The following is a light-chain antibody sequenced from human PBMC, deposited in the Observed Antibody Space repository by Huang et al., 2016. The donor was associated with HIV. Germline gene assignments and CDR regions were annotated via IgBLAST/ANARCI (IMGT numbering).Light chain of an antibody. CDR2: KAS. CDR1: QSIGSW. CDR3: QQYSSFPWT. Sequence: DIQMTQSPSTLSASVGDRVTITCRASQSIGSWLAWYQQKPGKAPKLLIYKASSLESGVPSRFSGSGSGTEFTLTISSLQPDDFATFFCQQYSSFPWTLGQGTKLESK. J-gene: IGKJ2*02. V-gene: IGKV1-5*03.